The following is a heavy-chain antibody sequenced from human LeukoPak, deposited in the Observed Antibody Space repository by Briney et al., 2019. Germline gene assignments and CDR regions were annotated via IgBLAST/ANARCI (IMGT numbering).Heavy chain of an antibody. CDR1: GFSFSNFA. Sequence: PGGSLRLSCAASGFSFSNFAIHWARQAPGKGLEWLAVISHDGGTKHYADSVKGRFTISRDNSNNSLSLQMNSLSAEDTAVYYCARARGRWHLLPLDFWGQGTLVTVSS. J-gene: IGHJ4*02. CDR2: ISHDGGTK. V-gene: IGHV3-30*04. D-gene: IGHD1-26*01. CDR3: ARARGRWHLLPLDF.